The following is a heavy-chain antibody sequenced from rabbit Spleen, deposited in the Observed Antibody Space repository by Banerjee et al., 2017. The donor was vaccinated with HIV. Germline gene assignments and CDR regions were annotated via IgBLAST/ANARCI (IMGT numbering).Heavy chain of an antibody. D-gene: IGHD8-1*01. CDR1: GFSFSSNW. J-gene: IGHJ6*01. CDR2: IDTGSSDFT. V-gene: IGHV1S45*01. CDR3: ARDSGSSFSSYGMDL. Sequence: EESGGGLVKPGGTLTLTCTVSGFSFSSNWICWVRQAPGKGLEWIACIDTGSSDFTYFASWAKGRFTISKTSSTTVTLQMTSLTAADTATYFCARDSGSSFSSYGMDLWGQGTLVTVS.